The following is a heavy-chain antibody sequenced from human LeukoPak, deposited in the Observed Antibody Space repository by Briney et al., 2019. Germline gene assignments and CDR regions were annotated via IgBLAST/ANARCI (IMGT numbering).Heavy chain of an antibody. CDR1: GFTFSTHS. CDR2: ISSSSSAM. J-gene: IGHJ4*02. Sequence: GGSLRLSCAASGFTFSTHSMHWIRQAPGKGLEWVSYISSSSSAMLYADSVKGRFTISRDNAKNSLYLQMNSLRDEDTAVYYCARDTRVGGTMDFDYWGQGTLVTVSS. CDR3: ARDTRVGGTMDFDY. D-gene: IGHD1-26*01. V-gene: IGHV3-48*02.